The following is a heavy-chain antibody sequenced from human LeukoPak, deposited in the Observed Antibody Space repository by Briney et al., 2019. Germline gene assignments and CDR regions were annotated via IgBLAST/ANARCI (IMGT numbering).Heavy chain of an antibody. CDR3: ATAYCGGDCYSPNDAFDI. CDR1: GGSISSYY. J-gene: IGHJ3*02. Sequence: SETLSLTCTGSGGSISSYYWRWIRQPAGKGLEWIGRIYTSGSTNYNPSLKSRVTMSVDTSKNQFSLKLSSVTAADTDVYYCATAYCGGDCYSPNDAFDIWGQGTMVTVSS. V-gene: IGHV4-4*07. CDR2: IYTSGST. D-gene: IGHD2-21*02.